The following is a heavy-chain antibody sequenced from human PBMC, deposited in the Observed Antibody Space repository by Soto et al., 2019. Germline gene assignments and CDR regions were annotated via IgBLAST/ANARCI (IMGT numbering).Heavy chain of an antibody. Sequence: SETLSLTCTVSGGSISSGGYYWSWIRQHPGKGLEWIGYIYYSGSTYYNPSLKSRVTISVDTSKNQFSLKLSSVTAADTAVYYCARDPRDGYLDDWGQGTLVTVSS. V-gene: IGHV4-31*03. CDR2: IYYSGST. CDR1: GGSISSGGYY. CDR3: ARDPRDGYLDD. J-gene: IGHJ4*02.